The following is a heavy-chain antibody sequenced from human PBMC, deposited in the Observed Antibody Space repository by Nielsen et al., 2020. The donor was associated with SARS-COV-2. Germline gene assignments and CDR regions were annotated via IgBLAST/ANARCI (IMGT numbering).Heavy chain of an antibody. J-gene: IGHJ6*02. CDR1: GFTFDDYA. CDR3: AKDSRAVGATTDYYYYGMDV. Sequence: SLKISCAASGFTFDDYAMHWVRQAPGKGLEWVSGISWNSGSIGYADSVKGRFTISRDNAKNSLYLQMNSLRAEDTALYYCAKDSRAVGATTDYYYYGMDVWGQGTTVTVSS. D-gene: IGHD1-26*01. CDR2: ISWNSGSI. V-gene: IGHV3-9*01.